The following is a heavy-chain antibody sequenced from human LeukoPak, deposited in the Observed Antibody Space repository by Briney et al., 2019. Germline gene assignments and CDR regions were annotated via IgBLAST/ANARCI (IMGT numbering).Heavy chain of an antibody. CDR3: ARDQIGPLGDYYFDY. CDR2: INPSGGST. CDR1: GYTFTSYY. Sequence: ASVKVSCKASGYTFTSYYMHWVRQAPGQGLEWMGIINPSGGSTSHAQKFQGRVTMTRDTSTSTVYMELSSLRSEDTAVYYCARDQIGPLGDYYFDYWGQGTLVTVSS. V-gene: IGHV1-46*01. J-gene: IGHJ4*02. D-gene: IGHD3-16*01.